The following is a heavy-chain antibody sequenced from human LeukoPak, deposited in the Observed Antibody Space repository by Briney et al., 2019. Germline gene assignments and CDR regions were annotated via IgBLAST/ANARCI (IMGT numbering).Heavy chain of an antibody. Sequence: PGGSLRLSCAASGFTFSSFAMHWVRQAPGKGLEWVSSISSSSGYIYYADSVKGRFTISRDNAENSLYLQMNSLRAEDTAVYYCTRGGTVTTGIDYWGQGTLVTVSS. D-gene: IGHD4-17*01. CDR2: ISSSSGYI. CDR1: GFTFSSFA. CDR3: TRGGTVTTGIDY. J-gene: IGHJ4*02. V-gene: IGHV3-21*01.